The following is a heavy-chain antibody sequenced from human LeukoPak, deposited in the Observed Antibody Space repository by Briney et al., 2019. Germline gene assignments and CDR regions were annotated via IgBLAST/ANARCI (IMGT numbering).Heavy chain of an antibody. D-gene: IGHD3-9*01. CDR1: GFTFSSLE. CDR2: ISSSGDTL. Sequence: GGSLRLSCAASGFTFSSLEMHWVRHAPGKGLEWVSYISSSGDTLYYANSMKGRFTISRDNAKNSLYLQMNSLRAEDTAVYYCVGADYDILTGYYIDYWGQGTLVTVSS. V-gene: IGHV3-48*03. CDR3: VGADYDILTGYYIDY. J-gene: IGHJ4*02.